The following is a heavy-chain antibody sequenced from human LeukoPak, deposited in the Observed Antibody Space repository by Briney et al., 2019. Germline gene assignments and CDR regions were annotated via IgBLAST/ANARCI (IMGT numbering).Heavy chain of an antibody. CDR3: ARGEGKTYYDFWSGYYPIYFDY. CDR2: IYHSGST. J-gene: IGHJ4*02. Sequence: SETLSLTCTVSGYSISSGYYWGWIRQPPGKGLERIGSIYHSGSTYYNPSLKSRVTISVDTSKNQFSLKLSSVTAADTAVYYCARGEGKTYYDFWSGYYPIYFDYWGQGTLVTVSS. D-gene: IGHD3-3*01. V-gene: IGHV4-38-2*02. CDR1: GYSISSGYY.